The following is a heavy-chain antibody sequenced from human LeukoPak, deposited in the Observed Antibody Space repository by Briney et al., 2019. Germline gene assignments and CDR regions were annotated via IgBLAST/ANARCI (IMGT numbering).Heavy chain of an antibody. V-gene: IGHV4-34*01. J-gene: IGHJ5*01. Sequence: SETLSLTCAVYGGSFSGYYWTWIRQPPGKGLEWIGEISHSGTTNYNSALKSRVSISVDTSKNQISLKLISVTAADTAVYYCARGSPKHDSWGQGTLVTVSS. CDR2: ISHSGTT. CDR1: GGSFSGYY. CDR3: ARGSPKHDS.